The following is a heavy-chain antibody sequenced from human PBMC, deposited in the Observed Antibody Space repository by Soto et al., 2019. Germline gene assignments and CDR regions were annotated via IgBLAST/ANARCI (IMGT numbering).Heavy chain of an antibody. CDR2: IYYSGST. CDR1: GGSISSGGYY. Sequence: QVQLQESGPGLVKPSQTLSLTCTVSGGSISSGGYYWSWIRQHPGKGLEWIGYIYYSGSTYYNPPLRRRIIISVDSSKNQFSLKITSVTAADPAVYYCARSVLPWGQGTLVTVCS. CDR3: ARSVLP. J-gene: IGHJ5*02. V-gene: IGHV4-31*03.